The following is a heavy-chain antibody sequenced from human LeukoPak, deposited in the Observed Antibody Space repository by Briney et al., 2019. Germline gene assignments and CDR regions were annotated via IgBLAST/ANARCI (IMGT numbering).Heavy chain of an antibody. D-gene: IGHD4-17*01. CDR2: IRSRSTYT. V-gene: IGHV3-21*01. CDR1: GFTFRSYN. CDR3: ARGDDYGDRYYFDY. Sequence: GGSLRLSCAASGFTFRSYNLNWVRQAPGKGLEWVSSIRSRSTYTYYADSVKGRFTISSDNARNSLYLQMNSLRPEDTAVYYCARGDDYGDRYYFDYWGQGILVTVSS. J-gene: IGHJ4*02.